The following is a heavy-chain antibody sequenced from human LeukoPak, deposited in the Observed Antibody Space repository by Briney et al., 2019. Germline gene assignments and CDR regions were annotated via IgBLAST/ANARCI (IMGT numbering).Heavy chain of an antibody. CDR1: GYAFTGYY. Sequence: EASVKVSCKASGYAFTGYYIHWVRQAPGQGLEWMGWINPNSGGTNYAQKFQGRVTMTRDTSISTAYMELSRLRSDDTAVYYCARAFSSGLVTYDYWGQGTLVTVSS. D-gene: IGHD3/OR15-3a*01. CDR3: ARAFSSGLVTYDY. CDR2: INPNSGGT. V-gene: IGHV1-2*02. J-gene: IGHJ4*02.